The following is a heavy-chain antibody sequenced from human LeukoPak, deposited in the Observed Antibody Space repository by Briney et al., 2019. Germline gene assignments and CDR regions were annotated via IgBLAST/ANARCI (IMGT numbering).Heavy chain of an antibody. D-gene: IGHD3-3*01. CDR1: GYSISSGYY. V-gene: IGHV4-38-2*02. CDR3: AREKSGYHNYAFDI. Sequence: SETLSLTCAVSGYSISSGYYWGWIRQPPGKGLEWIGSIYHSGSTNYNPSLKSRVTISVDTSKNQFSLKLSSVTAADTAVYYCAREKSGYHNYAFDIWGQGTMVTVSS. J-gene: IGHJ3*02. CDR2: IYHSGST.